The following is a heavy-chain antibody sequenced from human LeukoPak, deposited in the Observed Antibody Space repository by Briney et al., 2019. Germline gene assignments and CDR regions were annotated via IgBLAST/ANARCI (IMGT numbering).Heavy chain of an antibody. CDR3: ARRRGTYYMDV. Sequence: SETLSLTCAVYGGSFSGYYWSWTRQPPGKGLEWIGEINHSGSTNYNPSLKSRVTISVDTSKNQFSLKLSSVTAADTAVYYCARRRGTYYMDVWGKGTTVTVSS. D-gene: IGHD1-26*01. CDR1: GGSFSGYY. J-gene: IGHJ6*03. V-gene: IGHV4-34*01. CDR2: INHSGST.